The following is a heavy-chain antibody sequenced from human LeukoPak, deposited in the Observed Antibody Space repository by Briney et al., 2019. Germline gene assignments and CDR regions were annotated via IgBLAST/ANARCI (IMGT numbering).Heavy chain of an antibody. V-gene: IGHV3-53*01. Sequence: PGGSLRLSCAASGFTVSSNYMSWVRQAPGKGLEWVSVIYSGGSTYYADSVKGRFTISRDNSKNTLYLQMNSLRAEDTAVYYCARVNGSSGYYYYYYMDVWGKGTTVTVSS. CDR3: ARVNGSSGYYYYYYMDV. CDR1: GFTVSSNY. J-gene: IGHJ6*03. D-gene: IGHD6-6*01. CDR2: IYSGGST.